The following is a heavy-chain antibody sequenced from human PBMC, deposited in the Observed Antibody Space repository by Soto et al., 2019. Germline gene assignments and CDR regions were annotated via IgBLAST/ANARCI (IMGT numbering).Heavy chain of an antibody. J-gene: IGHJ5*01. CDR2: INPNNYDT. D-gene: IGHD2-8*01. CDR1: GYTFISYG. Sequence: ASVKVSCKASGYTFISYGISWLRQAPGQGPEWLGWINPNNYDTNVAQKFQDRVAVTTDTSTRTAYLELKSLRSDDSAKYYCARAPLGGPYCTTYSCYDSWG. V-gene: IGHV1-18*04. CDR3: ARAPLGGPYCTTYSCYDS.